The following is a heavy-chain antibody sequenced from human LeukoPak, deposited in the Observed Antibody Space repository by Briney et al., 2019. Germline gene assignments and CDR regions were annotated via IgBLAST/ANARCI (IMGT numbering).Heavy chain of an antibody. CDR1: GFTFSSYG. J-gene: IGHJ3*02. D-gene: IGHD4/OR15-4a*01. CDR2: ISYDGSNK. Sequence: GGFLRLSCAASGFTFSSYGMHWVRQAPGKGLEWVAVISYDGSNKYYADSAKGRFTISRDNSKNTLYLQMNSLRAEDTAVYYCASTSGAIIFDAFDIWGQGTMVTVSS. V-gene: IGHV3-30*03. CDR3: ASTSGAIIFDAFDI.